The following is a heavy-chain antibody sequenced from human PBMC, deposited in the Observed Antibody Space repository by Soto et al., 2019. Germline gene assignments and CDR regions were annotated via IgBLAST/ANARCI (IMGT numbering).Heavy chain of an antibody. CDR2: INAGNGNT. D-gene: IGHD6-13*01. Sequence: ASVKVSCKASGYTFTSYAMHWVRQAPGQRLEWMGWINAGNGNTKYSQKFQGRVTITRDTSASTAYMELSSLRSEDTAVYYCARDFGRNSSSWYFSGWSLDYWGQGTLVTVSS. V-gene: IGHV1-3*01. CDR3: ARDFGRNSSSWYFSGWSLDY. J-gene: IGHJ4*02. CDR1: GYTFTSYA.